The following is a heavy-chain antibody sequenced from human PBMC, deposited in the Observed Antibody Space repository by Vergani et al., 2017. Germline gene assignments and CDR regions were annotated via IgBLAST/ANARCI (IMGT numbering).Heavy chain of an antibody. CDR1: GFTFSSYA. CDR3: AKLYCSSTSCYPHNWFDP. D-gene: IGHD2-2*01. Sequence: EVQLEESGGGLVLPGRSLSLSCVASGFTFSSYAMSWVRQAPGKGLEWVSAISGSGGSTYYADSVKGRFTISRDNSKNTLYLQMNSLRAEDTAVYYCAKLYCSSTSCYPHNWFDPWGQGTLVTVSS. CDR2: ISGSGGST. V-gene: IGHV3-23*04. J-gene: IGHJ5*02.